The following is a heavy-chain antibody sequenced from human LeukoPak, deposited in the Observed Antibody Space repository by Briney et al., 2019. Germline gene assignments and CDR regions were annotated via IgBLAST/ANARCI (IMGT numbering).Heavy chain of an antibody. CDR1: GFTFSSYD. J-gene: IGHJ4*02. Sequence: GGSLRLSCAASGFTFSSYDMHWVRQATGKGLEWVSGIGTAGDTFYPGSVKGRFTISRENAKNSLYLQMNSLRAGDTAVYYCARGQQLDDFDYWGQGTLVTVSS. CDR3: ARGQQLDDFDY. CDR2: IGTAGDT. V-gene: IGHV3-13*01. D-gene: IGHD6-13*01.